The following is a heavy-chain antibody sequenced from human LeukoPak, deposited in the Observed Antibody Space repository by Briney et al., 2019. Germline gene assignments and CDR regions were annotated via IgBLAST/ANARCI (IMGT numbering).Heavy chain of an antibody. CDR3: ARDSIAAAGTPNWFDP. CDR2: IYTSGST. J-gene: IGHJ5*02. V-gene: IGHV4-61*02. Sequence: SETLSLTCTVSGGSISSGSYYWSWIRRPAGKGLEWIGRIYTSGSTNYNPSLKSRVTISVDTSKNQFSLKLSSVTAADTAVYYCARDSIAAAGTPNWFDPWGQGTLVTVSS. D-gene: IGHD6-13*01. CDR1: GGSISSGSYY.